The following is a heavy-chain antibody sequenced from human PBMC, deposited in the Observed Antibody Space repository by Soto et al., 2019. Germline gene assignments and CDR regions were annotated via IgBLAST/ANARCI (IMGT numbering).Heavy chain of an antibody. Sequence: ASVKVSCKASGYTFTSYAMHWGRQAPGQRLEWMGWINAGNGNTKYSQKFQGRVTITRDTSASTAYMELSSLRSEDTAVYYCARVVGPQLYYFDYWGRGTLVTVSS. CDR3: ARVVGPQLYYFDY. J-gene: IGHJ4*02. V-gene: IGHV1-3*01. D-gene: IGHD2-2*01. CDR1: GYTFTSYA. CDR2: INAGNGNT.